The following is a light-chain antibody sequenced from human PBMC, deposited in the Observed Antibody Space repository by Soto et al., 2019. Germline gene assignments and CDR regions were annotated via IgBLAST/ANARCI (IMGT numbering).Light chain of an antibody. CDR3: QQYNNWPPWT. CDR1: QSVSSN. V-gene: IGKV3-15*01. J-gene: IGKJ1*01. Sequence: EIVMTQSPATLSVSPGERATLSCRASQSVSSNLAWYQQKPGQAPRLLIYGASTRATGIQARFSGSGSGTDCTLTISSLQSEDFAVYYCQQYNNWPPWTFGQGTKVEIK. CDR2: GAS.